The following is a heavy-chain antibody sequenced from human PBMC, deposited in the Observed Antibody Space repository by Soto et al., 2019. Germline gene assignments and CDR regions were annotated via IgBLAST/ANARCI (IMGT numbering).Heavy chain of an antibody. J-gene: IGHJ4*02. CDR2: ISGSGGST. V-gene: IGHV3-23*01. Sequence: EVQLLESGGGLVQPGGSLRLSCAASGFTFSSYAMSWVRQAPGKGLEWVSAISGSGGSTYYADSVKGRFTISRDNSKNTLFLQMNSLRAEDTAVYYCAKDQLGLRFLERKDYWGQGTLVTVSS. CDR3: AKDQLGLRFLERKDY. D-gene: IGHD3-3*01. CDR1: GFTFSSYA.